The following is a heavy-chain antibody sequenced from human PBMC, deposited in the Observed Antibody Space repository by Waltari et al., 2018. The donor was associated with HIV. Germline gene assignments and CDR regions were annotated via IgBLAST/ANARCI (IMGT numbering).Heavy chain of an antibody. J-gene: IGHJ6*02. CDR1: GYTFTSYG. Sequence: QVQLVQSGAEVKKPGASVKVSCKASGYTFTSYGISWVRQAPGQGLEWMGWISVHNGHTTYSQKHQGRVPMTTDTSRGRASMALRILRADGAAMYYCERGAAGYYDYVMDVWSHGTPVTGPS. V-gene: IGHV1-18*01. CDR3: ERGAAGYYDYVMDV. D-gene: IGHD6-13*01. CDR2: ISVHNGHT.